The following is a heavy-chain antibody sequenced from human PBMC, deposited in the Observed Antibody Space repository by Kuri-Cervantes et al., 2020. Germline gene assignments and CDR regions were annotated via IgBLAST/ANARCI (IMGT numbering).Heavy chain of an antibody. CDR2: INPSGGST. V-gene: IGHV1-46*01. CDR3: ARASGYSGYDYFHYYYYMDV. D-gene: IGHD5-12*01. J-gene: IGHJ6*03. CDR1: RYTFTSYY. Sequence: ASVKVSCKASRYTFTSYYMHWVRQAPGQGLEWMGIINPSGGSTSYAQKFQGRVTMNRDTSTSTVYMELSSLRSEDTAVYYCARASGYSGYDYFHYYYYMDVWGKGTTVTVSS.